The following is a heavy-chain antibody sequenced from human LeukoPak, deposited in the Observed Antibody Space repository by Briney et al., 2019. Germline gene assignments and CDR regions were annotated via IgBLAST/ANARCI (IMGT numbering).Heavy chain of an antibody. Sequence: GGSLRLSCAASGFTFSSYAMSWVRQAPGKGLEWVSAISGSGGSTYYADSVKGRSTISRDNSKNTLYLQMNSLRAEDTAVYYCARRTRGSPGKNAFDIWGQGTMVTVSS. D-gene: IGHD1-14*01. CDR3: ARRTRGSPGKNAFDI. CDR2: ISGSGGST. J-gene: IGHJ3*02. V-gene: IGHV3-23*01. CDR1: GFTFSSYA.